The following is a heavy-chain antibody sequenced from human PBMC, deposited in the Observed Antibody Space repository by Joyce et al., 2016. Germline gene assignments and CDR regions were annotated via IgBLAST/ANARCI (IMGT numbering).Heavy chain of an antibody. CDR3: ARDGHAYINYERYYFDY. J-gene: IGHJ4*02. CDR2: IWDDGSYK. Sequence: QVQLVESGGGVVQPGRSLRLSCAASGFSFSNYDMQWVRQAQGKGLDWVAGIWDDGSYKYYGASVKGRFTISRDNSKNTLYLEMNSLRAEDTAVYYCARDGHAYINYERYYFDYWGQGTLVTVSS. CDR1: GFSFSNYD. D-gene: IGHD4-11*01. V-gene: IGHV3-33*01.